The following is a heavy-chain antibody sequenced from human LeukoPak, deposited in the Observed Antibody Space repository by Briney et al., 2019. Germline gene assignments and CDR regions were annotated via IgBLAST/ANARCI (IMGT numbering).Heavy chain of an antibody. Sequence: GGSLRLSCAASGFTFSSYEMNWVRQAPGKGLEWVSYISSSGSTIYYADSVKGRFTISRDNAKNSLYLQMNSLRAEDTAVYYCARVPYNWNDPDYWGQGTLFTVSS. D-gene: IGHD1-1*01. CDR2: ISSSGSTI. CDR1: GFTFSSYE. V-gene: IGHV3-48*03. CDR3: ARVPYNWNDPDY. J-gene: IGHJ4*02.